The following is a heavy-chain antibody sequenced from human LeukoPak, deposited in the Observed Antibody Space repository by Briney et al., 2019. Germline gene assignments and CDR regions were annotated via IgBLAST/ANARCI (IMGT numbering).Heavy chain of an antibody. D-gene: IGHD6-19*01. CDR1: GGSISSYY. V-gene: IGHV4-59*08. J-gene: IGHJ5*02. CDR3: ARMQWLVPIGWFDP. Sequence: PSETLSLTCTVSGGSISSYYWSWIRQPPGKGLEWIGYIYYSGSTNYNPSLKSRVTISVDTSKNQFSLKLSSVTAADTAVYYCARMQWLVPIGWFDPWGQGTLVTVSS. CDR2: IYYSGST.